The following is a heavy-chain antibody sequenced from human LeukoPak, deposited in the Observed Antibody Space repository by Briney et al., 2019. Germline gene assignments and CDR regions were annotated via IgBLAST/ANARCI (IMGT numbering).Heavy chain of an antibody. Sequence: ASVKVSCKASGYTFTSYGISWVRQAPGQGREGMGWISAYNGNTNYAQKLQGRVTMTTDTSTSTAYMELRSLRSDDTAVYYCARDRGGIAVAGTDYWGQGTLVTVSS. V-gene: IGHV1-18*01. CDR2: ISAYNGNT. CDR3: ARDRGGIAVAGTDY. J-gene: IGHJ4*02. CDR1: GYTFTSYG. D-gene: IGHD6-19*01.